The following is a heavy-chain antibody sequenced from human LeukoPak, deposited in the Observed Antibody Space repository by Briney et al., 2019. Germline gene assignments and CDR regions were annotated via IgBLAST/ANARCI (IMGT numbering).Heavy chain of an antibody. CDR2: IIPILGIA. J-gene: IGHJ3*02. Sequence: SVKVSCTASGGTFSSYAISWVRQAPGQGLEWMGRIIPILGIANYAQKFQGRVTITADKSTSTAYMELSSLRSEDTAVYYCARGIEMATIKGMAIYAFDIWGQGTMVTVSS. CDR3: ARGIEMATIKGMAIYAFDI. V-gene: IGHV1-69*04. D-gene: IGHD5-24*01. CDR1: GGTFSSYA.